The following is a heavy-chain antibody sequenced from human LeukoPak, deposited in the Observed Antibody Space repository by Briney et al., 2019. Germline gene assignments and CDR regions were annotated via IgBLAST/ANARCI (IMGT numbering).Heavy chain of an antibody. CDR1: GFTFSSYA. V-gene: IGHV3-23*01. CDR3: AIDRHRAYFDY. J-gene: IGHJ4*02. CDR2: ISCSGGST. Sequence: GGSLRLSRAASGFTFSSYAMSSVRQAPGEGLEWVSDISCSGGSTYYADSVKGRFTISRDNSKNTLYLQMTSLRAEDTAVYYCAIDRHRAYFDYWGQGTLVTVSS. D-gene: IGHD3-16*02.